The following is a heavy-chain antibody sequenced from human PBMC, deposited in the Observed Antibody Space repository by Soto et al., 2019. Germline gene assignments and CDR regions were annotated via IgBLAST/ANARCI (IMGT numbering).Heavy chain of an antibody. CDR1: VFTFSSYS. J-gene: IGHJ5*02. Sequence: GSLRLSCAASVFTFSSYSMNWVRRAPGKGLEWVSYISIGTSTIYYADSVKGRFTISRDDAKNSLYLQMNSLRDEDTAVYYCARDNGMAGSFDPWGQGTLVTVSS. D-gene: IGHD2-8*01. CDR3: ARDNGMAGSFDP. V-gene: IGHV3-48*02. CDR2: ISIGTSTI.